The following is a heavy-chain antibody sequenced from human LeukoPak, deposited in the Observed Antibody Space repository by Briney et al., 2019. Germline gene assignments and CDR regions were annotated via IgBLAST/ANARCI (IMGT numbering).Heavy chain of an antibody. CDR2: IIPIFGTA. CDR1: GGTFSSYA. CDR3: ARARGVAAAENWFDP. Sequence: GASVKVSCKASGGTFSSYAISWVRQAPGQGLEWMGGIIPIFGTANYAQKFQGRVTITADESTSTAYMELSSLRSEDTAVYCCARARGVAAAENWFDPWGQGTLVTVSS. J-gene: IGHJ5*02. V-gene: IGHV1-69*13. D-gene: IGHD6-13*01.